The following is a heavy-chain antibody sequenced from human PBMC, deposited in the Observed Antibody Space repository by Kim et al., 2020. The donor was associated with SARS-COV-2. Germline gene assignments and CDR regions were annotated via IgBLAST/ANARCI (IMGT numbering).Heavy chain of an antibody. D-gene: IGHD3-10*01. Sequence: RYSPSFQGQVTISADKSISTAYLQWSSLKASDTAMYYCARRRFGELEPDYWGQGTLVTVSS. V-gene: IGHV5-51*01. J-gene: IGHJ4*02. CDR3: ARRRFGELEPDY.